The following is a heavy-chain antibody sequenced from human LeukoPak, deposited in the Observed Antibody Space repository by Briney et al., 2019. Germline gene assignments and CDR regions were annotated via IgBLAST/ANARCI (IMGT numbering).Heavy chain of an antibody. CDR2: IRSKAYGGTT. J-gene: IGHJ4*02. Sequence: GGSLRLSCTASGFTFGDYAMSWVRQAPGKGLEWVGLIRSKAYGGTTEYAASVKGRFTISRDDSKSIAYLQMNSLKTEDTAVYYCTRALIVGATMWYWGQGTLVTVSS. D-gene: IGHD1-26*01. CDR1: GFTFGDYA. V-gene: IGHV3-49*04. CDR3: TRALIVGATMWY.